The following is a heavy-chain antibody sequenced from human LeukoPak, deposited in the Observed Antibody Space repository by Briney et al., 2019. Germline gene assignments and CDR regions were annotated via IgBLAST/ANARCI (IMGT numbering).Heavy chain of an antibody. CDR2: INHSGST. Sequence: PSGTLSLTCAVYGGSFSGYYWSWIRQPPGKGLEWIGEINHSGSTNYNPSLKSRVTISVDTSKNQFSLKLSSVTAADTAVYYCARGLAARWFDYWGQGTLVTVSS. CDR1: GGSFSGYY. D-gene: IGHD5-18*01. V-gene: IGHV4-34*01. CDR3: ARGLAARWFDY. J-gene: IGHJ4*02.